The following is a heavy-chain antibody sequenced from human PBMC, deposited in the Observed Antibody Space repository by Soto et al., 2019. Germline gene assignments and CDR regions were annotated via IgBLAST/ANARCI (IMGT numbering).Heavy chain of an antibody. D-gene: IGHD3-22*01. V-gene: IGHV1-46*01. CDR2: INPSGGSR. CDR3: ARGSYDSSAYSLFDY. J-gene: IGHJ4*02. Sequence: ASVKVSCKASGYIFTNYNLHWVRQAPGQGLEWMGTINPSGGSRTYAQKFQVRVTLTRDTSTSTVYMELSSLRSEDTAVYYCARGSYDSSAYSLFDYWGQGTLVTVSS. CDR1: GYIFTNYN.